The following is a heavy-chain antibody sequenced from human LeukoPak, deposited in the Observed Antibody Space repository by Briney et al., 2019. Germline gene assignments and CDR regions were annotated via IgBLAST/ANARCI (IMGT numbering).Heavy chain of an antibody. CDR3: ATTMVRGVMTAY. D-gene: IGHD3-10*01. J-gene: IGHJ4*02. Sequence: QPGGSLRLSCAASGFTFSSYEMNWVRQAPGKGLEWVSAISGSGGSTYYADSVKGRFTISRDNSKNTLYLQMNSLRAEDTAVYYCATTMVRGVMTAYWGQGTLVTVSS. V-gene: IGHV3-23*01. CDR2: ISGSGGST. CDR1: GFTFSSYE.